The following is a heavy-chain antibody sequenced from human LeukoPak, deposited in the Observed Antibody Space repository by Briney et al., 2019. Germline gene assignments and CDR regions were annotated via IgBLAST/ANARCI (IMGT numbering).Heavy chain of an antibody. CDR2: IYYSGST. D-gene: IGHD2-15*01. CDR1: GGSISSYY. V-gene: IGHV4-59*01. CDR3: ARRFPKSVAHPAYWYFDL. J-gene: IGHJ2*01. Sequence: PSETLSLTCTVSGGSISSYYWSWIRQPPGKGLEWIGYIYYSGSTNYNPSLKSRVTISVDTSKNQFSLKLSSVTAADTAVYYCARRFPKSVAHPAYWYFDLWGRGTLVTVSS.